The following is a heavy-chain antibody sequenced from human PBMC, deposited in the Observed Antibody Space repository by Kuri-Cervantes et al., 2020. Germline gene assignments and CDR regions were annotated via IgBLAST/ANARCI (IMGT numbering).Heavy chain of an antibody. Sequence: GRSLRLSCTASGFTFGDYAMSWVRQAPGKGLEWVSTVSASGGSIFYTDSVRGRFTISRDNSKSTLYLQMRSLRADDTAVFYCAKDQSMWGSHDDAFDLWGQGTMVTVSS. D-gene: IGHD1-1*01. V-gene: IGHV3-23*01. J-gene: IGHJ3*01. CDR1: GFTFGDYA. CDR2: VSASGGSI. CDR3: AKDQSMWGSHDDAFDL.